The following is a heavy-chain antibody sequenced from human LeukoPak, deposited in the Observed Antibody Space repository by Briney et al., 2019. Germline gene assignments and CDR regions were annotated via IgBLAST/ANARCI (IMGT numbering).Heavy chain of an antibody. CDR1: GYTFTGFY. V-gene: IGHV1-2*02. D-gene: IGHD3-10*01. CDR3: ARGDDTEFLFDY. J-gene: IGHJ4*02. CDR2: INPNSGGT. Sequence: ASVKVSCKASGYTFTGFYMHWVRQAPGQGLEWMGWINPNSGGTNYAQKFQGRVTMTRDTSISTAYMELSRLRSDDTAVYYCARGDDTEFLFDYWGQGTLVTVSS.